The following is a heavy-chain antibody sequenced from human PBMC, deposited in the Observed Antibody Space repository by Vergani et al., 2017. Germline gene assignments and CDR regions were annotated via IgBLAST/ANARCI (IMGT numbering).Heavy chain of an antibody. V-gene: IGHV4-4*07. CDR2: IYTSGST. CDR1: GGSISSYY. D-gene: IGHD3-3*01. Sequence: QVQLQESGPGLVKPSETLSLTCTVSGGSISSYYSSWIRQPAGKGLEWIGRIYTSGSTNYNPSLKSRVTMSVDTSKNQFSLKLSSVTAADTAVYYCARDSGATIFGVVTQSYWYFDLWGRGTLVTVSS. J-gene: IGHJ2*01. CDR3: ARDSGATIFGVVTQSYWYFDL.